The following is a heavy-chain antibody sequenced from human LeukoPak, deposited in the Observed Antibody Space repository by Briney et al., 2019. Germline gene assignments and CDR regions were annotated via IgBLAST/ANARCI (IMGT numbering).Heavy chain of an antibody. Sequence: ASVKVSCKASGYTFTGYYMHWVRQAPGQGLEWMGWINPNSGGTNYAQKLQGRVTMTTDTSTTTAYMELRSLRSDDTAVYYCARLDPHSSGWLDYWGQGTLVTVSS. V-gene: IGHV1-2*02. CDR1: GYTFTGYY. J-gene: IGHJ4*02. CDR3: ARLDPHSSGWLDY. CDR2: INPNSGGT. D-gene: IGHD6-19*01.